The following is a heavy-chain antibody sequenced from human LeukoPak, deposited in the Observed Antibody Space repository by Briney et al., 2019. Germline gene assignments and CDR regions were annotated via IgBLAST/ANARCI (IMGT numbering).Heavy chain of an antibody. CDR1: GFTFSSYS. Sequence: GGSLRLSCAASGFTFSSYSMNWVRQAPGKGLEWVSSISTSSSYRYYADSVKGRFTISRDNAKNSLDLQMNSLRAEDTAVYYCARGRGSSCYYYYMDVWGKGTTVTVSS. V-gene: IGHV3-21*01. CDR3: ARGRGSSCYYYYMDV. J-gene: IGHJ6*03. CDR2: ISTSSSYR. D-gene: IGHD1-26*01.